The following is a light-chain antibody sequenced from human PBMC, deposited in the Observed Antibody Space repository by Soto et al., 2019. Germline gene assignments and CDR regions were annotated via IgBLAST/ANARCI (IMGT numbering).Light chain of an antibody. V-gene: IGLV1-40*01. Sequence: QSVLTQPPSVSGAPGQRVTISCTGSSSNIGARYDVHWYQQVPGTAPKLLIYGNSNRPSGVPDRFSGSKSGTSASLAITGLQAEDEADYYCQSFDNSLSARVFGGGTKLTVL. J-gene: IGLJ3*02. CDR3: QSFDNSLSARV. CDR1: SSNIGARYD. CDR2: GNS.